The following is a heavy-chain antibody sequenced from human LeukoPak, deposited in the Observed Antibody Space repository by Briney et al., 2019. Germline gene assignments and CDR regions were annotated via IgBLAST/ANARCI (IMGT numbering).Heavy chain of an antibody. J-gene: IGHJ5*02. D-gene: IGHD2-2*01. V-gene: IGHV4-4*07. Sequence: SETLSLTCTVSGGSISSYYWSWIRQPAGKGLEWIGRIYTSGSTNYNPSLKGRVTMSVDTSKNQFSLKLSSVTAADTAVYYCARDQLVVVPAANNWFDPWGQGTLVTVSS. CDR3: ARDQLVVVPAANNWFDP. CDR2: IYTSGST. CDR1: GGSISSYY.